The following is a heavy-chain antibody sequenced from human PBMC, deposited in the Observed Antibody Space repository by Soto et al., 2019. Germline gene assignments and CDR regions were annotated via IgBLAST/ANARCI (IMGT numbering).Heavy chain of an antibody. CDR2: ISGDRAYI. J-gene: IGHJ4*02. CDR1: GFTFSAYS. Sequence: GGSLRLSCVASGFTFSAYSMYWVRQAPGKGLEWLSYISGDRAYIYYADSVRGRFTISMDNAENSLYLQMDNLRDEDTALYYCARQVYTVVTPMDFWGQGTLVTVSS. CDR3: ARQVYTVVTPMDF. D-gene: IGHD2-21*02. V-gene: IGHV3-48*02.